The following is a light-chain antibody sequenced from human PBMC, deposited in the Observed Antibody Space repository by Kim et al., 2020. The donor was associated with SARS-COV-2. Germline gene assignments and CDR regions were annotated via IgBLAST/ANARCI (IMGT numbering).Light chain of an antibody. CDR1: SSNIGAGYD. V-gene: IGLV1-40*01. J-gene: IGLJ1*01. CDR2: GNS. Sequence: RVTISCTGSSSNIGAGYDVHWYQQLPGTAPKVLIYGNSNRPSGVPDRFSGSKSGTSASLAITGLQAEDEADYYCQSIDKTLNGYVFGTGTKVTVL. CDR3: QSIDKTLNGYV.